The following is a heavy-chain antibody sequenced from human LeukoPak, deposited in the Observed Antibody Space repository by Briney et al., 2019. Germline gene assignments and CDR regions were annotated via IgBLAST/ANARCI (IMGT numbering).Heavy chain of an antibody. Sequence: SEALSLTCTVSGGSISPYYWSWIRQPPGKGLEWIGYVYYSGSTNYNPSLKSRVTMSVDASKNQFSLKLGSVTAADTAVYYCAEYIRRSGTYNFDFWGQGTLVTVSS. CDR1: GGSISPYY. V-gene: IGHV4-59*01. CDR2: VYYSGST. D-gene: IGHD5-24*01. J-gene: IGHJ4*02. CDR3: AEYIRRSGTYNFDF.